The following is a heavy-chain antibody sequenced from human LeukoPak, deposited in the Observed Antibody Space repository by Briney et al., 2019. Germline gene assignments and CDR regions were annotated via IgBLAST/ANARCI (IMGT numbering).Heavy chain of an antibody. CDR3: AKEPYSGSIFDS. D-gene: IGHD1-26*01. V-gene: IGHV3-23*01. CDR1: GFTFSSYA. J-gene: IGHJ4*02. Sequence: PGGSLRLSCAASGFTFSSYAMSWVRQAPGKGLEWVSAISGSGGGAYYADSVKGRFTISRDSPKNTLYLQMNSLRAEDTAVYYCAKEPYSGSIFDSWGQGTLVTVSS. CDR2: ISGSGGGA.